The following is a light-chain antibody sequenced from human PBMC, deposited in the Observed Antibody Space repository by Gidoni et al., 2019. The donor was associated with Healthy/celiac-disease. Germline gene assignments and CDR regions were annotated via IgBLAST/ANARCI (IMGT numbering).Light chain of an antibody. CDR3: QQSYSTWLT. Sequence: DIQMTQSPSSLSASVGDRVTITCRASQSISSYLDWYQQKPGKAPKILLNAASSLQGGVPSRFSGSGSWTDFTLTISSLQPADFATYYCQQSYSTWLTFGAGTKVEIK. J-gene: IGKJ4*01. V-gene: IGKV1-39*01. CDR2: AAS. CDR1: QSISSY.